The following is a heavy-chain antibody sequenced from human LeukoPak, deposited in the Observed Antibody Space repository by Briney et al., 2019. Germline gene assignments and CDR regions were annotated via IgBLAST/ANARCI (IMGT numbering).Heavy chain of an antibody. CDR2: ISSSGSLI. V-gene: IGHV3-48*03. J-gene: IGHJ3*02. Sequence: GGSLRLSCAASGFIFSSHEMNWVRQAPGKGREWVSYISSSGSLILYADSVKGRFTISRDNSKNTLYVQMNSLRGEDTDVYDRDRRRSDYQGNAFDIWGQGTMVTVSS. CDR3: DRRRSDYQGNAFDI. D-gene: IGHD3-10*01. CDR1: GFIFSSHE.